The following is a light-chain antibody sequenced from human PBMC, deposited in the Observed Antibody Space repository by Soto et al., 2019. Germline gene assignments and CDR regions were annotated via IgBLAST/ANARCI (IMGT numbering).Light chain of an antibody. CDR2: GVY. CDR1: QSVLYNSNNKNY. J-gene: IGKJ5*01. V-gene: IGKV4-1*01. Sequence: DIVMTQSRASRXXSLCERATINCWSXQSVLYNSNNKNYFGWYQQKPGQSPRLLIYGVYSRATGTPDRFSGSGSGTDFTLTISSLQPEDFATYYCQQSYSTPPITFGQGTRLEVK. CDR3: QQSYSTPPIT.